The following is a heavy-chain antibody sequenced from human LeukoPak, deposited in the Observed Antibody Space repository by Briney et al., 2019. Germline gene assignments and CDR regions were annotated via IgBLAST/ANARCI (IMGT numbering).Heavy chain of an antibody. J-gene: IGHJ1*01. Sequence: SETLSLTCTVSGGSISSGGYYWSWIRQHAGKGLEWIGYIYYSGSTYYNPSLKSRVTISVDTSKNQFSLKLSSVTAADTAVYYCARGIITMVRGSPVAEYYQHWGQGTLVTVSS. CDR2: IYYSGST. CDR1: GGSISSGGYY. D-gene: IGHD3-10*01. CDR3: ARGIITMVRGSPVAEYYQH. V-gene: IGHV4-31*03.